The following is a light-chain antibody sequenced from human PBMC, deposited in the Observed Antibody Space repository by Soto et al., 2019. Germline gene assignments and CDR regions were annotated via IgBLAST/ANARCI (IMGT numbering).Light chain of an antibody. V-gene: IGLV1-47*01. CDR3: SAWDDSLSGYV. J-gene: IGLJ1*01. CDR2: RNN. CDR1: SSNIGSNY. Sequence: QSVLTQPPSASGTPGQRVTISCSGSSSNIGSNYVYWYQQLPGTAPKIIIYRNNQRPSGVPDRISGSKSGTSASLAISGLRFEDEADYYCSAWDDSLSGYVFGTGTKVTVL.